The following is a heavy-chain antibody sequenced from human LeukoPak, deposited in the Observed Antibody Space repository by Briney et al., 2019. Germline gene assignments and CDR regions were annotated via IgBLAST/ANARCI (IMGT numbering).Heavy chain of an antibody. CDR1: GGSISSYY. Sequence: SETLSLTCTVSGGSISSYYWSWIRQPPGKGLEWIGYIYYSGSTNYNPSLKSRVTISVGTSKNQFSLKLSSVTAADTAVYYCARESLSSSPRRYGMDVWGQGTTVTVSS. CDR2: IYYSGST. D-gene: IGHD6-13*01. J-gene: IGHJ6*02. CDR3: ARESLSSSPRRYGMDV. V-gene: IGHV4-59*01.